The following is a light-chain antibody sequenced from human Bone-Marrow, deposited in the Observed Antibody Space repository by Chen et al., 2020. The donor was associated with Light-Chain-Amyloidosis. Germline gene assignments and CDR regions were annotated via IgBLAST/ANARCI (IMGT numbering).Light chain of an antibody. CDR3: QSYQGSSQGV. Sequence: NFMLTHPHSVSESPGKTVIISCTCSSGSIATNYVQWYQQRPGSSPTTVIYEDDQRPSGVPDRFSGSIDRSSNSASLTISGLKTEDEADYYCQSYQGSSQGVFGGGTKLTVL. CDR2: EDD. V-gene: IGLV6-57*01. CDR1: SGSIATNY. J-gene: IGLJ3*02.